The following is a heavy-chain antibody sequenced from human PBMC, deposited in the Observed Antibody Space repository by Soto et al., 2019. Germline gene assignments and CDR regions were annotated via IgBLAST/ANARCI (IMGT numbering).Heavy chain of an antibody. CDR1: GFTFSSYS. CDR3: ARARGSGSLLYWYFDL. J-gene: IGHJ2*01. D-gene: IGHD1-26*01. V-gene: IGHV3-21*01. CDR2: ISSSSSYI. Sequence: EVQLVESGGGLVKPGGSLRLSCAASGFTFSSYSMNWVRQAPGKGLEWVSSISSSSSYIYYADSVKGRFTISRDNAKNSLYLQMNSLRAEDTAVYYCARARGSGSLLYWYFDLWGRGTLVTVSS.